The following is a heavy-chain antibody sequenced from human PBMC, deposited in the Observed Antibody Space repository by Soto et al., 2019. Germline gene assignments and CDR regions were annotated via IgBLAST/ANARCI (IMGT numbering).Heavy chain of an antibody. Sequence: QVQLVQSGAEVKKPGASVRVSCKASGYTFTNYGISWVRQAPGQGLEWMGWISAYNGNTNYAQKLQGRVTMTTDTSTNTAYMELRSLSSDDTAVYYCAGGTGGDYGDYWGQGTLVTVSS. V-gene: IGHV1-18*01. CDR3: AGGTGGDYGDY. D-gene: IGHD3-16*01. CDR2: ISAYNGNT. CDR1: GYTFTNYG. J-gene: IGHJ4*02.